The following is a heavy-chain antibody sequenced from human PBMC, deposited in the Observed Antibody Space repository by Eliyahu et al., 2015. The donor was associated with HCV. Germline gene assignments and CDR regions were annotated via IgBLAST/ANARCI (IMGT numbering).Heavy chain of an antibody. Sequence: EVQLLESGGGFVQPGGSLRLSLXASGFXFNXYAMNWVRQAPGKGLEWVSAISGSGRSTFYADSVKGRFTISRDNSNDTLYLQMNSLRAEDTAIYYCGKTTFYYDSSGSRGYFDYWGQGTLVTVSS. J-gene: IGHJ4*02. CDR1: GFXFNXYA. CDR2: ISGSGRST. CDR3: GKTTFYYDSSGSRGYFDY. V-gene: IGHV3-23*01. D-gene: IGHD3-22*01.